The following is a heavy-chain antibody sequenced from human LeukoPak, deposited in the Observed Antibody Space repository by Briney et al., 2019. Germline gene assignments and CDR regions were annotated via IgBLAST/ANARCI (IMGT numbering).Heavy chain of an antibody. D-gene: IGHD5-18*01. CDR1: GYTFTSYG. J-gene: IGHJ4*02. Sequence: GASVKVSCKASGYTFTSYGISWVRQAPGQGLEWMGRIIPIFGTANYAQKFQGRVTITTDESTSTAYMELSSLRSEDTAVYYCAGGYSYGYYFDYWGQGTLVTVSS. CDR2: IIPIFGTA. CDR3: AGGYSYGYYFDY. V-gene: IGHV1-69*05.